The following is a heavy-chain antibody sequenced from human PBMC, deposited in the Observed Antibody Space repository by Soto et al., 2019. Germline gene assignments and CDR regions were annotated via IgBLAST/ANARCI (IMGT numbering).Heavy chain of an antibody. D-gene: IGHD6-13*01. CDR3: TTPYRYSRVASDY. CDR2: IKSKTDGGTT. V-gene: IGHV3-15*01. Sequence: GGSLRLSCAASGFTFSNAWMSWVRQAPGKGLEWVGRIKSKTDGGTTDYAAPVKGRFTISRDDSKNTLYLQMNSLKTEDTAVYYCTTPYRYSRVASDYWGQGTLVTVSS. J-gene: IGHJ4*02. CDR1: GFTFSNAW.